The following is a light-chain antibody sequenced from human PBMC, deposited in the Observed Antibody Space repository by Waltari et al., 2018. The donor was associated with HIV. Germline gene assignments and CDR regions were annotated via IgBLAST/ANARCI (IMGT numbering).Light chain of an antibody. Sequence: HSMLTQPPSVSAAPGQKVTISCSRSSSNLGTDLVSCYQPLPGAAPKLVIYDNDNRPSGIPDRFSGSKSGASATLVITELQTGDEGDYYCGTWDSSLNAGVFGGGTKLTVL. CDR1: SSNLGTDL. CDR2: DND. V-gene: IGLV1-51*01. CDR3: GTWDSSLNAGV. J-gene: IGLJ3*02.